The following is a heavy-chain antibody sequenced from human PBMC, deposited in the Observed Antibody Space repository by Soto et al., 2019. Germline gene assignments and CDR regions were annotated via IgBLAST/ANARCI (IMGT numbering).Heavy chain of an antibody. Sequence: SETLSLTSTVSGGSIRSYDWSWIRQPPGKGLEWIGYIYYSGSTNYNPSLKSRVTISVDTSKNQFSLKLSSVTAADTAVYYCARRYGGNFDYWGQGTLVTVSS. CDR1: GGSIRSYD. J-gene: IGHJ4*02. CDR3: ARRYGGNFDY. V-gene: IGHV4-59*01. CDR2: IYYSGST. D-gene: IGHD3-16*01.